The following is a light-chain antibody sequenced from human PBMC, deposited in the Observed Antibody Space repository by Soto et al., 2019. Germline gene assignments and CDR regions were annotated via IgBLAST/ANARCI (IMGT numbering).Light chain of an antibody. V-gene: IGLV2-23*01. CDR3: CSYAGSSNYVV. CDR2: EGS. Sequence: QSALTQPASVSGSPGQSITISCTRTSSDVGSYNLVSWYQQHPGKAPKLMIYEGSTRHSGVSNRFSGSKSGNTASLTISGFQAEDEADYYCCSYAGSSNYVVFGGGTTVNVL. CDR1: SSDVGSYNL. J-gene: IGLJ2*01.